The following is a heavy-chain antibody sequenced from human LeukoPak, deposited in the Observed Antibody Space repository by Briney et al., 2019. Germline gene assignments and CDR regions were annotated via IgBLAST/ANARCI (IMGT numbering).Heavy chain of an antibody. Sequence: ASVKVSCKVSGYTLTELSMHWVRQAPGKGLEWMGGFDPEDGETIYAQKFQGRVTMTEDTSTDTAFMELSSLRPEDTAVYYCATDGLNVWGSFDYWGQGTLVTVSS. CDR1: GYTLTELS. CDR2: FDPEDGET. V-gene: IGHV1-24*01. CDR3: ATDGLNVWGSFDY. J-gene: IGHJ4*02. D-gene: IGHD3-16*01.